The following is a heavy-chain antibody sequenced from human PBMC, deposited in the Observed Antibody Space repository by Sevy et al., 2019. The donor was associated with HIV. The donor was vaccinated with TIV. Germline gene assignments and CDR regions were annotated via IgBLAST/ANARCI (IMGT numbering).Heavy chain of an antibody. Sequence: GGSLRLSCLASGFTFSKNWMSWVRQAPGKGLEWVGRIKSKTEGGTTDYAAPVKGRFTILRDDSKNTLYLQMNSLKTDDIAVYYCATESIERNYYDSGGFYDFYYYGMDVWGQGTTVTVSS. CDR2: IKSKTEGGTT. CDR3: ATESIERNYYDSGGFYDFYYYGMDV. CDR1: GFTFSKNW. V-gene: IGHV3-15*01. J-gene: IGHJ6*02. D-gene: IGHD3-22*01.